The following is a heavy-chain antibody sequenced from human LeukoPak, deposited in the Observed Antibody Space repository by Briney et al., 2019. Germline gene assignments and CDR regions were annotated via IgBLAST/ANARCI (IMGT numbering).Heavy chain of an antibody. V-gene: IGHV3-23*01. CDR3: AKDTRADCSSTSCYGVFEY. CDR1: GFTFSSYA. CDR2: ISGSGGST. Sequence: GGSLRLSCAASGFTFSSYAMSWVRQAPGKGLEWVSAISGSGGSTYYADSVKGRFTISRDNSKNTLYLQMNSLRAEDTAVYYCAKDTRADCSSTSCYGVFEYWGQGTLVTVSS. D-gene: IGHD2-2*01. J-gene: IGHJ4*02.